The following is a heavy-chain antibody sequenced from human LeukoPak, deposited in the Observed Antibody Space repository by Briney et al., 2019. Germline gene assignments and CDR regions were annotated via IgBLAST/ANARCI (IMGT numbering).Heavy chain of an antibody. V-gene: IGHV1-69*05. J-gene: IGHJ4*02. Sequence: SVKVSCKASGGTFSSYAISWVRQAPGQGLEWMGGIIPIFGTANYAQKFQGRVTITTDESTSTAYMELSSLRSEGTAVYYCARAWVGSSGWYSPYYFDYWGQGALVTVSS. CDR3: ARAWVGSSGWYSPYYFDY. CDR1: GGTFSSYA. CDR2: IIPIFGTA. D-gene: IGHD6-19*01.